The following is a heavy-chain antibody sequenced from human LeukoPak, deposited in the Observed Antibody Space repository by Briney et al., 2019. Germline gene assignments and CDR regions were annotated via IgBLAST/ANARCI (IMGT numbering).Heavy chain of an antibody. J-gene: IGHJ4*02. CDR1: CGSFSGYY. CDR2: INHSGIT. D-gene: IGHD3-16*02. Sequence: SETLSLTCAVYCGSFSGYYWSWIRQPPGKGLERIGEINHSGITNYNPSLKSRVTISVDTSKNQFSLKLSSVTAADTAVYYCARGRGSYRYSKRYFDYWGQGTLVTVSS. CDR3: ARGRGSYRYSKRYFDY. V-gene: IGHV4-34*01.